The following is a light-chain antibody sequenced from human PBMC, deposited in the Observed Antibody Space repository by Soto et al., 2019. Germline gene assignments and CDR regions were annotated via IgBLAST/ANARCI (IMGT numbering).Light chain of an antibody. CDR2: WAS. V-gene: IGKV4-1*01. CDR3: KQYYDSPIT. J-gene: IGKJ5*01. Sequence: IVMTQSPDSLAVSLGERTTITCKSSQSVLSSSNNWNYLAWFQQKPGQPPKALIYWASTRESGVPDRISGSGSGTDFTPTISSLQPQDWAVYYSKQYYDSPITFGKGTRLEIK. CDR1: QSVLSSSNNWNY.